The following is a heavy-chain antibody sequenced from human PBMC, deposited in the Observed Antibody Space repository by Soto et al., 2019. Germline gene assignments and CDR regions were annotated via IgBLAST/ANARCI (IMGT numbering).Heavy chain of an antibody. Sequence: QVQLVQSGAEVKKPGASVKVSCKASGYTFTSYGISWVRQASGQGLEWMGWISAYNGNTKYAQKLQGRVTMTTDTPTTTAYMDPRSLRSDHTAVYYCARDEAYKWNDGGWFDPWGQGTLVTVSS. CDR2: ISAYNGNT. J-gene: IGHJ5*02. D-gene: IGHD1-1*01. CDR3: ARDEAYKWNDGGWFDP. CDR1: GYTFTSYG. V-gene: IGHV1-18*01.